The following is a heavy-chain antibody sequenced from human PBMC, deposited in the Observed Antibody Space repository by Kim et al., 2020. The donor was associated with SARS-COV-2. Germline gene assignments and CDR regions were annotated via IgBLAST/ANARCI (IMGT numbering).Heavy chain of an antibody. D-gene: IGHD6-13*01. CDR1: GDSVYGTTGA. Sequence: SQTLSLTCAISGDSVYGTTGAWSWIRQSPSRGLEWLGRRYYMSDKWHSDYAVSVKGRISINPDTTRNQFSLQLDSVTPEDTAVYYCIRQRHGSSWFDWGQGTPVTVSS. V-gene: IGHV6-1*01. CDR3: IRQRHGSSWFD. CDR2: RYYMSDKWHS. J-gene: IGHJ4*02.